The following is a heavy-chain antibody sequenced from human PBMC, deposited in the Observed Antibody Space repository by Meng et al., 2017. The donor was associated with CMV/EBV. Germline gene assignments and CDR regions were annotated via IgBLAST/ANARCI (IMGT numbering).Heavy chain of an antibody. J-gene: IGHJ5*02. Sequence: GESLKISCAASGFTFSSYGMHWVRQAPGKGLEWVAVIWYDGSNKYYADSVKGRFTISRDNAKNTLYLQMNSLRAEDTAVYYCARGLGYCSSTSCSLNWFDPWGQGTLVTVSS. CDR3: ARGLGYCSSTSCSLNWFDP. CDR2: IWYDGSNK. CDR1: GFTFSSYG. D-gene: IGHD2-2*01. V-gene: IGHV3-33*01.